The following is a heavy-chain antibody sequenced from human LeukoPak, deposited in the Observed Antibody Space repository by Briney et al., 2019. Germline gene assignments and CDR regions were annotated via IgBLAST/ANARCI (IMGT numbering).Heavy chain of an antibody. CDR2: IKQDGSEK. CDR1: GFTFSSFG. J-gene: IGHJ4*02. D-gene: IGHD4-17*01. Sequence: GGSLRLSCAASGFTFSSFGIHWVRQAPGKGLEGVANIKQDGSEKHYGDSVRGRFTISRDNAKNELYLQMHSLRVEDTAVYYCVREYGDYQAPFDYWGQGTLVTVSS. CDR3: VREYGDYQAPFDY. V-gene: IGHV3-7*05.